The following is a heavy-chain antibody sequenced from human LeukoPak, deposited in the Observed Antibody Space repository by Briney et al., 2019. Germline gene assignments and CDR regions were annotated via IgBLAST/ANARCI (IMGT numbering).Heavy chain of an antibody. CDR2: IYSGGST. D-gene: IGHD4-17*01. Sequence: GGSLRLSCVASGFTFSSYAMSWVRQAPGKGLEWVSVIYSGGSTYYADSVKGRFTISRDNSKNTLYLQMNSLRAEDTAVYYCARGDYGDYYCGMDVWGQGTTVTVSS. CDR1: GFTFSSYA. V-gene: IGHV3-66*01. CDR3: ARGDYGDYYCGMDV. J-gene: IGHJ6*02.